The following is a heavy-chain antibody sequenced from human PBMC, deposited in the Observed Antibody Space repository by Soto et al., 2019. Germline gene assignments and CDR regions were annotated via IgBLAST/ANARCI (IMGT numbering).Heavy chain of an antibody. V-gene: IGHV2-5*02. CDR1: GFSLSTSGVA. J-gene: IGHJ3*02. CDR3: APRPEISLRALVPGGAFDI. D-gene: IGHD2-2*01. Sequence: QITLKESGPTLVKPTQTLTLTCTFSGFSLSTSGVAVGWIRQPLGKALEWLALIYWDDDKRYRPSLKNRLSPTKDASKNQVVLRMTNMDPVDTATYYWAPRPEISLRALVPGGAFDISRQGKIVTVSS. CDR2: IYWDDDK.